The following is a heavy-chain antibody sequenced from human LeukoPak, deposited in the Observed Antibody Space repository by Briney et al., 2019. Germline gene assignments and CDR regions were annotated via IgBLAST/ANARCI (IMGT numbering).Heavy chain of an antibody. CDR2: LYYSGST. D-gene: IGHD2-2*01. V-gene: IGHV4-59*01. Sequence: PSETLSLTCTVSGGSISSYYWSWIRQPPGKGLEWVGYLYYSGSTNYNPSLKSRVTISVDTSKNQFSLELSSVTAADTAVYYCARALGYCSSTSCPNTYYYGMDVWGQGTTVTVSS. J-gene: IGHJ6*02. CDR3: ARALGYCSSTSCPNTYYYGMDV. CDR1: GGSISSYY.